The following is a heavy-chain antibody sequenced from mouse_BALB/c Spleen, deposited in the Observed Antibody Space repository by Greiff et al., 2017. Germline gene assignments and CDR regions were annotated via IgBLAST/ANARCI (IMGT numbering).Heavy chain of an antibody. V-gene: IGHV1-5*01. CDR3: TPARNDAMDY. CDR1: GYSFTSYW. J-gene: IGHJ4*01. Sequence: VHVKQSGTVLARPGASVKMSCKASGYSFTSYWMHWVKQRPGQGLEWIGAIYPGNSDTSYNQKFKGKAKLTAVTSASTAYMELSSLTNEDSAVYYCTPARNDAMDYWGQGTSVTVSS. CDR2: IYPGNSDT.